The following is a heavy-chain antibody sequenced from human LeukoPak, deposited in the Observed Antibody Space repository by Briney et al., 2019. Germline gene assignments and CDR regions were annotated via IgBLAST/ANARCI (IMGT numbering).Heavy chain of an antibody. CDR2: INPSGGST. CDR3: ASNGGARKGIDY. V-gene: IGHV1-46*01. Sequence: ASVKVSCKASGYTFSNYGISWVRQAPGQGLEWMGIINPSGGSTSYAQKFQGRVTMTRDMSTSTVYMELSSLRSEDTAVYYCASNGGARKGIDYWGQGTLVTVSS. CDR1: GYTFSNYG. D-gene: IGHD1-26*01. J-gene: IGHJ4*02.